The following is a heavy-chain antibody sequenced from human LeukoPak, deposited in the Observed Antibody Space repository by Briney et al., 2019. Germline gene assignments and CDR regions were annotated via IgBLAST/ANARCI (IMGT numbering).Heavy chain of an antibody. Sequence: GASVKVSCKASGYTLTSYGISWVRQAPGQGLEWMGWISAYNGNTNYAQKLQGRVTMTTDTSTSTSYMELRSLRSDDTAVYYCARLSRRDIVLMVYASDAFDIWGQGTMVTVSS. CDR3: ARLSRRDIVLMVYASDAFDI. D-gene: IGHD2-8*01. V-gene: IGHV1-18*01. CDR2: ISAYNGNT. CDR1: GYTLTSYG. J-gene: IGHJ3*02.